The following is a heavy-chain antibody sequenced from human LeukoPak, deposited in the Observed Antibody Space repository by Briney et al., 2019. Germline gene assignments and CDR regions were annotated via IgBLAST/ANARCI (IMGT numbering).Heavy chain of an antibody. V-gene: IGHV3-30*02. CDR2: IRFDGNIK. D-gene: IGHD3-9*01. Sequence: PGGSLRLSCAASGFIFSSYGMHWVRQAPGRGLEWVAFIRFDGNIKYYADSVKGRFTISRDNSKNTLYLQMNSLRAEDTAVYYCAKGRYFDWLFPFDYWGQGTLVTVSS. CDR3: AKGRYFDWLFPFDY. J-gene: IGHJ4*02. CDR1: GFIFSSYG.